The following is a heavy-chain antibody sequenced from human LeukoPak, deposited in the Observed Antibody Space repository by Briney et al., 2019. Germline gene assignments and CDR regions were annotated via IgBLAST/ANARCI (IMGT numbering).Heavy chain of an antibody. CDR3: ARGVPTGIDYFDY. CDR2: ISFDGSVK. Sequence: PGGSLRLSCAASGFTFSDHGMHWVRQAPGKGLEWVAVISFDGSVKYYADSVKGRLTISRDNSKNTLYLQMNSLRAEDTAVYYCARGVPTGIDYFDYWGQGTLVTVSS. V-gene: IGHV3-30*03. D-gene: IGHD1-1*01. CDR1: GFTFSDHG. J-gene: IGHJ4*02.